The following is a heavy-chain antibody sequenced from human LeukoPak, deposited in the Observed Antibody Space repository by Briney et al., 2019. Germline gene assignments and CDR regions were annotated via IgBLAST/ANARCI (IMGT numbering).Heavy chain of an antibody. Sequence: SETLSLTCTVSGGSISSSSYYWGWIRQPPGKGLEWIGSIYYSGSTYYNPSLKSRVTISVDTSKNQFSLKLSSVTAADTAVYYCAAGQQHGSFQHWGQGTLVTVSS. V-gene: IGHV4-39*01. CDR2: IYYSGST. CDR3: AAGQQHGSFQH. CDR1: GGSISSSSYY. J-gene: IGHJ1*01. D-gene: IGHD6-13*01.